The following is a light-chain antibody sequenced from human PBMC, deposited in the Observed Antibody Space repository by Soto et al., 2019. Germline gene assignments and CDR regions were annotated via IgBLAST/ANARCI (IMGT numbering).Light chain of an antibody. V-gene: IGKV1-33*01. J-gene: IGKJ4*01. CDR1: QDISNY. CDR2: DAS. CDR3: QQYANLPLT. Sequence: DSQMTHSPSSLSASVGDRVTITFQASQDISNYLNWYQQKPGKAPKLLIYDASNLETGVPSRFSGSGSGTDFTFTISSLQPEDFATYYCQQYANLPLTFGGGTNVAIK.